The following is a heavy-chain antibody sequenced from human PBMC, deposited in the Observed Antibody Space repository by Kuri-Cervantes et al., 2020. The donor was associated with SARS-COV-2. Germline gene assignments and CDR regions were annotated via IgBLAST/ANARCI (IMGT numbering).Heavy chain of an antibody. CDR1: GFTFSSYS. J-gene: IGHJ3*02. CDR3: ARELVGAFDI. D-gene: IGHD3-10*01. V-gene: IGHV3-30*03. CDR2: ISYDGSNK. Sequence: GESLKISCAASGFTFSSYSMNWVRQAPGKGLEWVAVISYDGSNKYYADSVKGRFTISRDNSKNTLYLQMNSLRAEDTAVYYCARELVGAFDIWGQGTMVTVSS.